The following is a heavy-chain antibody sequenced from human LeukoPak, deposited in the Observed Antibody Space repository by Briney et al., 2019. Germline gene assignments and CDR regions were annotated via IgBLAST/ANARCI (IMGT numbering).Heavy chain of an antibody. V-gene: IGHV3-23*01. CDR3: AKMISSSLPAYFDY. D-gene: IGHD6-13*01. J-gene: IGHJ4*02. CDR2: ISPGGTTS. Sequence: GGSLRLSCAASGFTFSSYAMSWVRQAPGKGLEWVSAISPGGTTSYYADSVKGRFTISRDNSKNMLYLQMNSLRVDDTAIYYCAKMISSSLPAYFDYWGQGTLVTVSS. CDR1: GFTFSSYA.